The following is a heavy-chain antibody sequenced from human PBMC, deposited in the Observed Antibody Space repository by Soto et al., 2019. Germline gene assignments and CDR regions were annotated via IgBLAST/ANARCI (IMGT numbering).Heavy chain of an antibody. CDR3: ARGVRDNLQRSYYMDV. CDR2: VYYSGGT. CDR1: GGSINNYW. V-gene: IGHV4-59*01. D-gene: IGHD3-10*01. Sequence: QVQLQESGPGLVRPSETLSVTCNVSGGSINNYWWSWIRQPPGKGLEWVGYVYYSGGTNYNPSLKSRLTISADKARNQFSLRLSSVTAADTAAYFCARGVRDNLQRSYYMDVWGKGTTITVSS. J-gene: IGHJ6*03.